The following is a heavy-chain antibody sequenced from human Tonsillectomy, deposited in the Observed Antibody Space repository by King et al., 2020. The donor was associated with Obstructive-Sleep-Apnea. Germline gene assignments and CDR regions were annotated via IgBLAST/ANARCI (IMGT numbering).Heavy chain of an antibody. D-gene: IGHD2-2*01. CDR2: IKKDGREK. J-gene: IGHJ5*02. CDR3: ARAPYCSSTSCYPDGWFDP. CDR1: GFTFSSYW. V-gene: IGHV3-7*01. Sequence: VQLVESGGGLVQPGGSLRLSCAASGFTFSSYWMSWVRQAPGKGLEWGANIKKDGREKYKVDSVKGRFTIYRDKAKNSLYLQMNSLRAEDTAVYYCARAPYCSSTSCYPDGWFDPWGQGTLVTVYS.